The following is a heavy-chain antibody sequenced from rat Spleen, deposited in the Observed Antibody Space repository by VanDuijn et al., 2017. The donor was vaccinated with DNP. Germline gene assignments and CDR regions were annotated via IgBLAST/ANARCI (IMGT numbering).Heavy chain of an antibody. D-gene: IGHD1-11*01. CDR3: ATRGEGIVH. Sequence: EVQLVESGGGLLQPGRSLKLSCAASGFTFSSYDMAWVRQAPSKGLEWVASVNTGGGITYYRDSVKGRFIVSRDNAKSTLDLQMDSLRSEDTATYYCATRGEGIVHWGQGVMVTVSS. J-gene: IGHJ2*01. CDR1: GFTFSSYD. V-gene: IGHV5-25*01. CDR2: VNTGGGIT.